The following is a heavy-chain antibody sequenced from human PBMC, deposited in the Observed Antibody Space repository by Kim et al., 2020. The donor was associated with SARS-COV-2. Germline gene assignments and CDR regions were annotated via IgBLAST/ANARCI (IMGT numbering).Heavy chain of an antibody. CDR3: ARQDMYSHSLWY. D-gene: IGHD4-4*01. V-gene: IGHV4-4*07. Sequence: SETLSLTCTVSGGPISGYYWSWIRQPAGKGLEWIGRFYSSVNTNYNPSLKSRVTMSVDTSKNHFSLKLNSVTAADTAVYYCARQDMYSHSLWYWGQGTLV. J-gene: IGHJ4*02. CDR2: FYSSVNT. CDR1: GGPISGYY.